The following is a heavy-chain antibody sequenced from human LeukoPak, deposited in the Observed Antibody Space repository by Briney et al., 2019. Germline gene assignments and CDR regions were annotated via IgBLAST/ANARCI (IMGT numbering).Heavy chain of an antibody. D-gene: IGHD3-3*01. CDR2: IYYSGTT. Sequence: SETLSLTCTVSGGSISSYYWSWIRQPPGKGLEWIGYIYYSGTTNYNPSLKSRVTISVDRSKNQFSLKLSSVTAADTAVYYCARGGLRVSGIFGVVTRPYYHFDYWGQGTLVTVSS. V-gene: IGHV4-59*12. J-gene: IGHJ4*02. CDR3: ARGGLRVSGIFGVVTRPYYHFDY. CDR1: GGSISSYY.